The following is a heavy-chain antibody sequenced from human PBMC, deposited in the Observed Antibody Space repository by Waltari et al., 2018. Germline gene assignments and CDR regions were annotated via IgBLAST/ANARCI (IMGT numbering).Heavy chain of an antibody. J-gene: IGHJ3*02. D-gene: IGHD3-10*01. V-gene: IGHV1-69*13. CDR1: GGTFSSYA. CDR2: IIPIFGTA. Sequence: QVQLVQSGAEVKKPGSSVKVSCKASGGTFSSYAISWVRQAPGQGLEWMGGIIPIFGTANYAQKCQGRVTITADESTSTAYMELSSLRSEDTAMYYCARDSSGGSYYTADAFDIWGQGTMVTVSS. CDR3: ARDSSGGSYYTADAFDI.